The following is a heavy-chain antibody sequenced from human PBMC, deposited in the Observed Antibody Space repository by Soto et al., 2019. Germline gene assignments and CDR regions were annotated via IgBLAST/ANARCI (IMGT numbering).Heavy chain of an antibody. D-gene: IGHD3-22*01. Sequence: HVQLVESGGGLVKPGGSLRLSCEASGFTFSDYYMSWIRQAPGKGLEWVSYISSDGTIMYYADSVKGRFTISRDNAKNSLFLQMNSLRAADSAVSYCARDLGYYDSDGYLDFWGQGTRVTVSS. CDR3: ARDLGYYDSDGYLDF. CDR1: GFTFSDYY. J-gene: IGHJ4*02. CDR2: ISSDGTIM. V-gene: IGHV3-11*01.